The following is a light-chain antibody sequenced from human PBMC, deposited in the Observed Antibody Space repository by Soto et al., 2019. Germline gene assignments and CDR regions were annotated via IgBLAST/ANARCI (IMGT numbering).Light chain of an antibody. CDR2: DVS. CDR1: SSDVGRYNF. V-gene: IGLV2-14*01. CDR3: SSYTSSSTYV. Sequence: QSALTQPASVSGSPGQSLTISCTGTSSDVGRYNFVSWYQQHPGKAPKLMIYDVSNRPSGVSYRFSGSKSGNTASLTISGLQAEDEADYYCSSYTSSSTYVFGTGTKLT. J-gene: IGLJ1*01.